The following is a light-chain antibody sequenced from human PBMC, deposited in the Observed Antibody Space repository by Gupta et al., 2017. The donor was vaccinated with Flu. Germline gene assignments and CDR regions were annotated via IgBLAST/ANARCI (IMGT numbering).Light chain of an antibody. Sequence: VTISCTRSSGSIARNYVQWYQQRPGSSPTTVIYEDNQRPSGVPDRFSGSIDSSSNSASLTIAGLKTEDEADYYCQSYDSSNSWVFGGGTKLTVL. CDR3: QSYDSSNSWV. CDR2: EDN. J-gene: IGLJ3*02. V-gene: IGLV6-57*01. CDR1: SGSIARNY.